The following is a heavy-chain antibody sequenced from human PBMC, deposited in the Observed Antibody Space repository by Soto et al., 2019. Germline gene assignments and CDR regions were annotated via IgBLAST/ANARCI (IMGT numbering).Heavy chain of an antibody. J-gene: IGHJ4*02. CDR1: GFTFSDHY. D-gene: IGHD1-26*01. CDR2: TRNKANSYTT. Sequence: EVQLVESGGGLVQPGGSLRLSCAVSGFTFSDHYMDWVRQAPGKGLEWVGRTRNKANSYTTEYAASVKGRFTISRDDSKNSLYLQMNSMKTEDTAMYYCARNSGDYYVDYWGQGTLVTVSS. CDR3: ARNSGDYYVDY. V-gene: IGHV3-72*01.